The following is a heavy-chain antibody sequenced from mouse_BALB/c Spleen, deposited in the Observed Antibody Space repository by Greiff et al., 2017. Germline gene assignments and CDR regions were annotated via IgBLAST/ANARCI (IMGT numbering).Heavy chain of an antibody. CDR2: IWAGGST. Sequence: QVQLKESGPGLVAPSQSLSITCTVSGFSLTSYGVHWVRQPPGKGLEWLGVIWAGGSTNYNSALMSRLSISKDNSKSQVFLKMNSLQTDDTAMYYCANDWDGAYWGQGTLVTVSA. D-gene: IGHD4-1*01. V-gene: IGHV2-9*02. CDR1: GFSLTSYG. J-gene: IGHJ3*01. CDR3: ANDWDGAY.